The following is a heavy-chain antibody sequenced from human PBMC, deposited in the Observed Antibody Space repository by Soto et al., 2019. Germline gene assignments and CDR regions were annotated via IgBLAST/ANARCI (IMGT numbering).Heavy chain of an antibody. J-gene: IGHJ4*02. Sequence: QIQLVQSGAEVKKPGSSVKVSCKTSGGTFSSYTISWVRQAPVQGLEWMGRIIPILGIANYAQKFQGRVPITADKSTSTAYMELISLRSEDTAVYYCVLVVVAAVDYWGQGTLVTVSS. CDR1: GGTFSSYT. D-gene: IGHD2-15*01. CDR2: IIPILGIA. V-gene: IGHV1-69*02. CDR3: VLVVVAAVDY.